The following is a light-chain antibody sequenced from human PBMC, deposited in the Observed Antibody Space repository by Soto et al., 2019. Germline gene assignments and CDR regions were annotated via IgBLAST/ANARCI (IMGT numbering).Light chain of an antibody. CDR3: QQSYSAPWT. V-gene: IGKV1-39*01. J-gene: IGKJ1*01. CDR2: GAS. Sequence: IQMTQSPSSLSASVRDRVTITCRASQTITRYLNWYQQKPGKAPKLLIYGASSLQSGVPSGFSGSGSGTDFTLTISSLQPEDFATYYCQQSYSAPWTFGQGTKVDIK. CDR1: QTITRY.